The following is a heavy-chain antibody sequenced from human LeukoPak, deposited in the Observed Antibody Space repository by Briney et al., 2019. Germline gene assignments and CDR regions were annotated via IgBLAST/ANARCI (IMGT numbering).Heavy chain of an antibody. V-gene: IGHV4-59*08. D-gene: IGHD2-2*02. CDR2: IYSSGST. CDR3: ARHMVARVGYCSSTSCYTPWFDP. J-gene: IGHJ5*02. Sequence: SETLSLTCTVSGGSISSYYWSWIRQPPGKGLEWIGNIYSSGSTSYNPSLKSRVTISVDTSKNQFSLKLSSVTAADTAVYYCARHMVARVGYCSSTSCYTPWFDPWGQGTLVTVSS. CDR1: GGSISSYY.